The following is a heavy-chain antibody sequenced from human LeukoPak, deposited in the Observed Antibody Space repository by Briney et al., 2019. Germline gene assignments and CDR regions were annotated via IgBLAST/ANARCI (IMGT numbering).Heavy chain of an antibody. CDR3: ARGKVAVAATDDAFEI. CDR1: GFTFSSYN. D-gene: IGHD6-19*01. J-gene: IGHJ3*02. Sequence: SGGSLRLSCAASGFTFSSYNMNWVRQAPPKGVAGVSSISTSSSDIYYEDSVKGRFTISRDNARKSLFLQMNILRAEDTAVYYCARGKVAVAATDDAFEIWGQGTLVTVSS. V-gene: IGHV3-21*01. CDR2: ISTSSSDI.